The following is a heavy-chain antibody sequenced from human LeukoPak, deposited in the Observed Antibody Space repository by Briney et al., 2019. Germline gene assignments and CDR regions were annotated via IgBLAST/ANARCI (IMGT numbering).Heavy chain of an antibody. V-gene: IGHV4-39*01. D-gene: IGHD3-3*02. J-gene: IGHJ6*03. CDR2: KYYSGST. CDR3: ARVLETFEYYYYYYYMAV. CDR1: GCSISSSVYY. Sequence: SETLSLTCTVSGCSISSSVYYWGWIRQPPGKGLEWIGTKYYSGSTYYNPSLKSRVTISVDTSKNQFSLKLSSVTAADTAVYYCARVLETFEYYYYYYYMAVWNKGTTVTIS.